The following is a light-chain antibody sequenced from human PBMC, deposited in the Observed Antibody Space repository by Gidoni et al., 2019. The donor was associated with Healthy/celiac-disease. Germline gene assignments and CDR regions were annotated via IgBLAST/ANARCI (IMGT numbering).Light chain of an antibody. CDR1: QSISSY. CDR3: QQSYSTSPVT. J-gene: IGKJ1*01. V-gene: IGKV1-39*01. CDR2: AAS. Sequence: DPVTITCRASQSISSYLNWYQQKPGKATKLLIYAASSLQSGVPSRFSGSGSGTDFTLTISSLQPEDSATYYCQQSYSTSPVTFGQGTKVEIK.